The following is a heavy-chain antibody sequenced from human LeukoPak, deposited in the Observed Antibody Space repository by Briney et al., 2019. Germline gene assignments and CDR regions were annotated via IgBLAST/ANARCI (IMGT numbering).Heavy chain of an antibody. D-gene: IGHD3-22*01. V-gene: IGHV4-31*03. CDR2: IYYSGST. CDR3: ARVRNYYDSSGYLDY. J-gene: IGHJ4*02. Sequence: SETLSLTCTVSGGSISSGGYYWSWIRQHPGKGLEWIGYIYYSGSTYYNPSLKSRVTISVDTSKNQFSLKLSSVTAADTAAYYCARVRNYYDSSGYLDYWGQGTLVTVSS. CDR1: GGSISSGGYY.